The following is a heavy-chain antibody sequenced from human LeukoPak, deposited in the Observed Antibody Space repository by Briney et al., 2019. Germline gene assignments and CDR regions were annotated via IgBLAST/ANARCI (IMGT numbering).Heavy chain of an antibody. J-gene: IGHJ6*03. CDR3: ARGLPDVDTAMVQPAYYYYYYMDV. D-gene: IGHD5-18*01. V-gene: IGHV1-69*05. CDR2: IIPIFGTA. Sequence: SVKVSCKASGGTFSSYAISSVRQAPGQGLEWMGRIIPIFGTANYVQRFQGRVTITTDESTSTAYMELSSLRSEDTAVYYCARGLPDVDTAMVQPAYYYYYYMDVWGKGTTVTVSS. CDR1: GGTFSSYA.